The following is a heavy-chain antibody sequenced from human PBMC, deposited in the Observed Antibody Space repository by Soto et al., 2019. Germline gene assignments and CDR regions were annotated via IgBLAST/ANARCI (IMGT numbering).Heavy chain of an antibody. CDR1: GFSLSTSGMC. CDR2: IDWDDDK. V-gene: IGHV2-70*01. Sequence: ESGPTLVNPTQTLTLTCTFSGFSLSTSGMCVSWIRQPPGKALEWLALIDWDDDKYYSTSLKTRLTISKDTSKNQVVLTMTNMDLVDTATYYCARINSSGYYFDYWGQGTLVTVSS. D-gene: IGHD3-22*01. CDR3: ARINSSGYYFDY. J-gene: IGHJ4*02.